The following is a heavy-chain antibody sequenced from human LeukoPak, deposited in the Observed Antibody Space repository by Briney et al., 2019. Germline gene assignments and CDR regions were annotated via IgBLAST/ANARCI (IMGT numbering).Heavy chain of an antibody. D-gene: IGHD2-2*01. CDR2: IRSKANSYAT. Sequence: GGSLRLSCAASGFTFSGSAMHWVRQASGKGLEWVGRIRSKANSYATAYAASVKGRFTISRDDSKNTAYLQMYSLKTEDTAVYYCFCSSTSCYYWGQGTLVTVSS. J-gene: IGHJ4*02. V-gene: IGHV3-73*01. CDR3: FCSSTSCYY. CDR1: GFTFSGSA.